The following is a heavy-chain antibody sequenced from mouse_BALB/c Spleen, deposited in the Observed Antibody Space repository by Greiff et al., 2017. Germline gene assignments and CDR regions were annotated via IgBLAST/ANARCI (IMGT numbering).Heavy chain of an antibody. J-gene: IGHJ1*01. V-gene: IGHV2-2*02. Sequence: VKLMESGPGLVQPSQSLSITCTVSGFSLTSYGVHWVRQSPGKGLEWLGVIWSGGSTDYNAAFISRLSISKDNSKSQVFFKMNSLQANDTAIYYCARRGYYWYFDVWGAGTTVTVSS. CDR1: GFSLTSYG. D-gene: IGHD2-2*01. CDR3: ARRGYYWYFDV. CDR2: IWSGGST.